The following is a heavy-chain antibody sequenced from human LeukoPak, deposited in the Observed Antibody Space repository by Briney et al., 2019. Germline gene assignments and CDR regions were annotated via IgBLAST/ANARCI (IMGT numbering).Heavy chain of an antibody. CDR1: GFTFSSYA. Sequence: GRSLRLSCAASGFTFSSYAMHWVRLTPGKGLEWVAKINQDGSDMYYVDSVKGRFFVSRDNARNLVYLQMNSLRVDDTAVYYCARDFPGIGRGTFDFWGQGTIIIVSS. J-gene: IGHJ3*01. V-gene: IGHV3-7*03. D-gene: IGHD3-10*01. CDR3: ARDFPGIGRGTFDF. CDR2: INQDGSDM.